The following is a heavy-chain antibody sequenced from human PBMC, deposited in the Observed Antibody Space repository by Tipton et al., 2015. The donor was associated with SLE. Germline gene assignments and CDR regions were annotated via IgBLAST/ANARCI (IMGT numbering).Heavy chain of an antibody. V-gene: IGHV4-59*01. D-gene: IGHD4-11*01. CDR1: GGSISSYY. CDR2: IHYSGTT. Sequence: TLSLTCTVPGGSISSYYWSWIRQPPGKGLEWIGYIHYSGTTNYNPSLKSRVTMSVDTSKNQFSLNLRSVTAADTAMYYCARPRERDYNDAFDIWGQGTMVIVSS. J-gene: IGHJ3*02. CDR3: ARPRERDYNDAFDI.